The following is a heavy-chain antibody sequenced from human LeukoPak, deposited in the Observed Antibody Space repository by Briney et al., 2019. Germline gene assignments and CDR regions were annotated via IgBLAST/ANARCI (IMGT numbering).Heavy chain of an antibody. Sequence: PGGSLRLSCAASGFTFSSYSMNWVRQAPGKGLEWVSSISSSSIYIYYADSVKGRFTISRDNAKNSLYLQMNSLRAEDTAVYYCARTYAYDATGDRGHWGQGTLVTVSS. J-gene: IGHJ4*02. D-gene: IGHD3-16*01. V-gene: IGHV3-21*01. CDR2: ISSSSIYI. CDR3: ARTYAYDATGDRGH. CDR1: GFTFSSYS.